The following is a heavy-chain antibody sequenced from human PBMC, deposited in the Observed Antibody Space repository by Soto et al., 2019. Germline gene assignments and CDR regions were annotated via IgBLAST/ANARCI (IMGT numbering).Heavy chain of an antibody. D-gene: IGHD3-10*01. J-gene: IGHJ4*02. CDR3: ARTRLTAMVRTRAGGY. V-gene: IGHV1-18*01. Sequence: QVQLVQSGAEVKKPGASVKVSCKASGYTFTSYGIIWVRQAPGQGLEGMGWISAYNGNTNYAQKLQGRVTMTTDTSTSTAYMELRSLRSDDTAVYYCARTRLTAMVRTRAGGYWGQGTLVTVSS. CDR2: ISAYNGNT. CDR1: GYTFTSYG.